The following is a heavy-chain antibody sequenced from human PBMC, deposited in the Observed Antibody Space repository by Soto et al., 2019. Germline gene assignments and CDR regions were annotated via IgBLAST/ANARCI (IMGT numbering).Heavy chain of an antibody. V-gene: IGHV1-2*02. D-gene: IGHD3-16*02. CDR2: INPNSGGT. J-gene: IGHJ5*02. CDR3: ARGGGSIMITFGGVIDNWFDP. Sequence: ASVKVSCKASGYTFTSYGISWVRQAPGQGLEWMGWINPNSGGTNYAQKFQGRVTMTRDTSISTAYMELSRLRSDDTAVYYCARGGGSIMITFGGVIDNWFDPWGQGTLVTVSS. CDR1: GYTFTSYG.